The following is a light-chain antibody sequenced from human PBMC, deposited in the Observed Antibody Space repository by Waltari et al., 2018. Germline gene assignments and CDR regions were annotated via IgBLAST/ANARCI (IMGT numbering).Light chain of an antibody. CDR1: QDINSW. CDR2: KAS. J-gene: IGKJ1*01. V-gene: IGKV1-12*01. Sequence: DIQMTQSPSSLYASVGDRVTITCRASQDINSWLAWYQQKPGKAPKLLIYKASSLQSGVPSRFSGSGSGTDFTLTISSLQSEDFATYYCQQYNNAPRTFGQGTKVEIK. CDR3: QQYNNAPRT.